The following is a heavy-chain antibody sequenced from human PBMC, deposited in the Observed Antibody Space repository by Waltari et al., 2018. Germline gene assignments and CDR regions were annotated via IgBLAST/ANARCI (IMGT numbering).Heavy chain of an antibody. V-gene: IGHV1-3*03. Sequence: QVQLVQSGAEGKKPGASVKVSCKASGYTFTSYAMHWVRKTPGQRLEWMGWINAGNGNTKYPQEFQGRVTITRDTSASTAYMELSSLRSEDMSVYYCARAPNYDILTGHLFDYWGQGTLVTVSS. CDR2: INAGNGNT. J-gene: IGHJ4*02. CDR3: ARAPNYDILTGHLFDY. D-gene: IGHD3-9*01. CDR1: GYTFTSYA.